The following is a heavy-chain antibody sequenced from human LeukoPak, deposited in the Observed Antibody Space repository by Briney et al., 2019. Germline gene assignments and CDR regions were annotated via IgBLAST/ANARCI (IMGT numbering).Heavy chain of an antibody. CDR1: GLTFSDYP. D-gene: IGHD2-15*01. Sequence: GGSLRLSCAASGLTFSDYPMHWVRQAPGKGLEYVSAITTNGGTTYYATSVKGRFIISRDNSKNTLYLQMGSLRVEDMGVYYCARLSPIVVAPGALDIWGQGTMVTVSS. CDR3: ARLSPIVVAPGALDI. V-gene: IGHV3-64*01. J-gene: IGHJ3*02. CDR2: ITTNGGTT.